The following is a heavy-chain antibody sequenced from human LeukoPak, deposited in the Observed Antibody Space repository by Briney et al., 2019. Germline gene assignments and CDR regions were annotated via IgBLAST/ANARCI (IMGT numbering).Heavy chain of an antibody. J-gene: IGHJ4*02. CDR2: ITASGDNT. CDR1: GFTFSSYG. V-gene: IGHV3-23*01. Sequence: GGSLRLSCAASGFTFSSYGMRWVRQAPGKGLEWVSAITASGDNTYYADSVKGRFTTSRDNSKNTLYLQINSLRAEDTAIYYCAKGSSRFFDFWGQGTLVTVSS. CDR3: AKGSSRFFDF. D-gene: IGHD4-17*01.